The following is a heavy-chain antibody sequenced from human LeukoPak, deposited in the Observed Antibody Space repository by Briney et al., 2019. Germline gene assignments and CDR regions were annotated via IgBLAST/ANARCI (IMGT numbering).Heavy chain of an antibody. D-gene: IGHD3-9*01. V-gene: IGHV4-39*01. CDR2: IYYSGST. Sequence: SETLSLTCTVSGGSISSSSYYWGWIRQPPGKGLEWMGSIYYSGSTYYNPSLKSRVTISVDTSKNQFSLKLSSVTAADTAVYYCARRFRLTGYSTWGQGTLVTVSS. CDR3: ARRFRLTGYST. J-gene: IGHJ4*02. CDR1: GGSISSSSYY.